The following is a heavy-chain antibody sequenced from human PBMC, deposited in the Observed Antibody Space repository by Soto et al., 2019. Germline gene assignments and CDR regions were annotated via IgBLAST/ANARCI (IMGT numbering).Heavy chain of an antibody. Sequence: QVQLVESGGGVVQPGRSLRLSCAASGFTFSSYGMHWVRQAPGKGLEWVAVISYDGSNKYYADSVKGGFSISIDNSKNTLYLQMFSLRAEDPAVYYCAKDWHSSSWGAHYWGQGPLDTVSS. CDR1: GFTFSSYG. D-gene: IGHD6-13*01. CDR3: AKDWHSSSWGAHY. V-gene: IGHV3-30*18. J-gene: IGHJ4*02. CDR2: ISYDGSNK.